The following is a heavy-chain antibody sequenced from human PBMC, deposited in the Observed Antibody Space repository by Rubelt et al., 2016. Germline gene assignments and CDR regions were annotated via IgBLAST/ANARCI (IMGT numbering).Heavy chain of an antibody. J-gene: IGHJ4*02. Sequence: QVQLQESGPGLVKPSETLSLNCTVSGGSISPYHWSWIRQSPGKKLEWIGFVLDSGSPKYNPSPKGRVTISVDTSKNQFTLKLNSVTVADTAIYFGARVGEPPPSDCWGQGTLVTVSS. CDR3: ARVGEPPPSDC. V-gene: IGHV4-59*01. CDR2: VLDSGSP. D-gene: IGHD1-14*01. CDR1: GGSISPYH.